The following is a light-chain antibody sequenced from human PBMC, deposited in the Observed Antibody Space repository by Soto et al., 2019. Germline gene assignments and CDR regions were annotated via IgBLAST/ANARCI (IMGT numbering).Light chain of an antibody. CDR3: QQYNNWPRAT. V-gene: IGKV3-15*01. CDR2: RTS. J-gene: IGKJ4*01. CDR1: QSISSN. Sequence: VMTQSPATLSVSPGERATLSCRASQSISSNLAWYQQKPGQAPRLLMFRTSSRATGFPARFSGSGSGTEFNLPISSLQSEDFGVYYCQQYNNWPRATFGGGTKVDIK.